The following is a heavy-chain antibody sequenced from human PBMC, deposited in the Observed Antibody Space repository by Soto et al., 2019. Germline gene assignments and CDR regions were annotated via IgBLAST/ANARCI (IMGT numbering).Heavy chain of an antibody. V-gene: IGHV4-30-2*01. CDR1: GGSISSGGYS. Sequence: QLQLQESGSGLVKPSQTLSLTCAVSGGSISSGGYSWSWIRQPPGKGLEWIGYIYHSGSTYYNPSLDSRGTIAVDRSKNQFSLKLSSVTAADTAVYYCAAGGGLPRYYWGQGTLVTVSS. D-gene: IGHD1-26*01. CDR3: AAGGGLPRYY. J-gene: IGHJ4*02. CDR2: IYHSGST.